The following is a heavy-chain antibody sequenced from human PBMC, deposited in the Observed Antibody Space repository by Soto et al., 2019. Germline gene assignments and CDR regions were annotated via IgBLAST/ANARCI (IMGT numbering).Heavy chain of an antibody. V-gene: IGHV1-46*03. CDR3: ARVSRLYCSGGSCFQDYFQH. D-gene: IGHD2-15*01. Sequence: ASVKVSCKASGYTFTSYYMHWVQQAPGQGLEWMGIINPSGGSTSYAQKFQGRVTMTRDTSTSTVYMELSSLRSEDTAVYYCARVSRLYCSGGSCFQDYFQHWGQGTLVTVSS. CDR2: INPSGGST. J-gene: IGHJ1*01. CDR1: GYTFTSYY.